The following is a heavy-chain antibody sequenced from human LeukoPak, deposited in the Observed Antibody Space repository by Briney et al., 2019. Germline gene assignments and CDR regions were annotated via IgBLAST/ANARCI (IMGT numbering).Heavy chain of an antibody. J-gene: IGHJ5*02. CDR3: ARRKFLGWFDP. CDR2: LNPNSGNA. D-gene: IGHD7-27*01. Sequence: EASVKVSCKASGYIFTTYDIGWVRQATGQGLEWMGWLNPNSGNAGYAQKFQGRVTISRNTSISTAYMELSSLRSDDTAIYYCARRKFLGWFDPWGQGTPVTVSS. CDR1: GYIFTTYD. V-gene: IGHV1-8*03.